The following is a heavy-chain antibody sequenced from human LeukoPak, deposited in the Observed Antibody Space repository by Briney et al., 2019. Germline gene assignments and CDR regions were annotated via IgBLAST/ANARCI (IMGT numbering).Heavy chain of an antibody. V-gene: IGHV4-59*01. J-gene: IGHJ6*02. CDR3: ARFYVXXXXAXHXYYGMDV. D-gene: IGHD3-16*01. CDR2: IYYSGST. CDR1: GGSISSYY. Sequence: PSETLSLTCTVSGGSISSYYWSWIRQPPGKGLEWIGYIYYSGSTNYNPSLKSRVTISVDTSKNQFSLKLSSVTAADTAVYYCARFYVXXXXAXHXYYGMDVWGQGTTV.